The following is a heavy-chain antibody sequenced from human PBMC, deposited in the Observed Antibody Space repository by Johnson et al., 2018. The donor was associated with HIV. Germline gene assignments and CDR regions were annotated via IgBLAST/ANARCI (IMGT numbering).Heavy chain of an antibody. CDR1: GFTFSRYG. CDR3: ARGGSDVFDI. J-gene: IGHJ3*02. Sequence: QVQLVESWGGVVQPGGSLRLSCAASGFTFSRYGMHWVRQAPGKGLEWVAFIRYDGSNKYYADSVKGRFTISRDNAKNSLYLQMNSLRADDTAVYYCARGGSDVFDIWGQGTMVTVSS. D-gene: IGHD3-16*01. CDR2: IRYDGSNK. V-gene: IGHV3-30*02.